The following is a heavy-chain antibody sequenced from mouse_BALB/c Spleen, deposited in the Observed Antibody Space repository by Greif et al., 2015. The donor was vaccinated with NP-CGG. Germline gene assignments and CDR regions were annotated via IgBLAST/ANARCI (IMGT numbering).Heavy chain of an antibody. J-gene: IGHJ3*01. Sequence: EVMLVESGGGLVKPGGSLKLSCAASGSAFSRYDMSWVRQTPEKRLEWVTYISSGGGSTYYPEPVKGRFTISRDNAQHHLFGQMRSLKSEDKAIDDWERHRGNPFDYWGQGTLVTVSA. CDR2: ISSGGGST. V-gene: IGHV5-12-1*01. D-gene: IGHD2-1*01. CDR3: ERHRGNPFDY. CDR1: GSAFSRYD.